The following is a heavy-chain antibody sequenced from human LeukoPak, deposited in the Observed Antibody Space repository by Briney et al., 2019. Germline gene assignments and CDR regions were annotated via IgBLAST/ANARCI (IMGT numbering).Heavy chain of an antibody. CDR1: GFTFRTYS. Sequence: GGSLRLPCVASGFTFRTYSMNWVRQAPGKGLEWVSYISSSSSTIYYADSVKGRFTISRDNAKNSLYLQMNSLRAEDTAVYYCARDLLLWFGELSSAIDYWGQGTLVTVSS. D-gene: IGHD3-10*01. CDR3: ARDLLLWFGELSSAIDY. V-gene: IGHV3-48*04. J-gene: IGHJ4*02. CDR2: ISSSSSTI.